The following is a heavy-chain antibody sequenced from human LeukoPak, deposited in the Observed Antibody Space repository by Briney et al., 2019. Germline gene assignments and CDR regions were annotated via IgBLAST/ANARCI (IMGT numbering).Heavy chain of an antibody. Sequence: PGGSLRLSCAASGFTFSSYGMHWVRQAPGKGLEWVAVISYDGSNKYYADSVKGRFTISRDNSKNTLYLQMNSLRAEDTALYYCAKDIAAAGVYFQHWGQGTLVTVSS. D-gene: IGHD6-13*01. V-gene: IGHV3-30*18. CDR2: ISYDGSNK. J-gene: IGHJ1*01. CDR3: AKDIAAAGVYFQH. CDR1: GFTFSSYG.